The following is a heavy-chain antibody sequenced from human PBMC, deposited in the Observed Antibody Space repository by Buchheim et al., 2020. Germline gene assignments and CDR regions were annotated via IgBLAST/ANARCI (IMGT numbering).Heavy chain of an antibody. CDR3: SRHRMFNWNVESSYGLDV. V-gene: IGHV4-59*01. CDR1: GDSMRENY. J-gene: IGHJ6*02. D-gene: IGHD1-1*01. Sequence: QVQLQESGSGLVKPSETLSLTCNVSGDSMRENYWSWIRLSPGRGLEWLGYIHYTGITKYSPSLPSRVAMSLDSFQRQLTLRLSGVTAADTAIYYCSRHRMFNWNVESSYGLDVWGQG. CDR2: IHYTGIT.